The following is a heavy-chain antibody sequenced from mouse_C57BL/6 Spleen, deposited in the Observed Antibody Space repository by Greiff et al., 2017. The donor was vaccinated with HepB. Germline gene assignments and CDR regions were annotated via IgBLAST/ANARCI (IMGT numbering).Heavy chain of an antibody. CDR3: ASLYDYSGHFAR. D-gene: IGHD2-4*01. J-gene: IGHJ2*01. CDR1: GYPITSGYY. V-gene: IGHV3-6*01. CDR2: ISYDGSN. Sequence: EPGPGLVKPSQSLSLTCSVTGYPITSGYYWNWIRQIPGNKLEWMGYISYDGSNNNNPSHKNRISIPRDTSKNQFFLKLNSVTTEHTSTFYCASLYDYSGHFARWGQGTTLTVSS.